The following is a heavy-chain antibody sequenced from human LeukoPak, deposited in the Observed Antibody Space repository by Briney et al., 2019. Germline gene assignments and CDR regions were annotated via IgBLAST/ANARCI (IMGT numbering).Heavy chain of an antibody. CDR2: ISSSSSTI. J-gene: IGHJ5*02. Sequence: GGSLRLSCAASGFTFSSYSMNWVRQAPGKGLEWVSYISSSSSTIYYADSVKGRFAISRDNAKNSLYLQMNSLRAEDTAVYYCARDRGSSSWYWFDPWGQGTLVTVSS. V-gene: IGHV3-48*01. CDR3: ARDRGSSSWYWFDP. D-gene: IGHD6-13*01. CDR1: GFTFSSYS.